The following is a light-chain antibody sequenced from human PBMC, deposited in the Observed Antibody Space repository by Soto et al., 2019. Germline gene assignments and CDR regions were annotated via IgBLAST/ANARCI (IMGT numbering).Light chain of an antibody. CDR1: SSDVGGYNY. J-gene: IGLJ2*01. Sequence: QSALTQPASVSGSPGQSITISCTGSSSDVGGYNYVSWYQQYPGKAPKLMIYEVSNRPSGVSNRFSGSKSGSTASLTISGLQAEDEADYHCSSYTSSSTLVVFGGGTKLTVL. CDR2: EVS. V-gene: IGLV2-14*01. CDR3: SSYTSSSTLVV.